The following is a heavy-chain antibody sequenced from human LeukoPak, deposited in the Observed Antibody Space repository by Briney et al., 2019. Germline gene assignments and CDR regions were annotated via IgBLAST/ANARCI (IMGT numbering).Heavy chain of an antibody. V-gene: IGHV3-23*01. Sequence: GGSLRLSCAASGFTFSNYGLSWVRQAPGKGLEWVSGITGSGGSTYYADSVKGRFTISRDNAKNTLYLQMNSLRAEDTAVYYCARARLYYYDSSGYLYYFDYWGQGTLVTVSS. J-gene: IGHJ4*02. CDR3: ARARLYYYDSSGYLYYFDY. D-gene: IGHD3-22*01. CDR2: ITGSGGST. CDR1: GFTFSNYG.